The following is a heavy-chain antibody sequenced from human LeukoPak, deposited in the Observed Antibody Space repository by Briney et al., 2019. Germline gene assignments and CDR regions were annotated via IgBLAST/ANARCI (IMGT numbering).Heavy chain of an antibody. CDR2: ISGSGGST. V-gene: IGHV3-23*01. D-gene: IGHD3-16*01. Sequence: GGSLRLSCAASGFTFSSYGMSWVRQAPGKGLEWVSAISGSGGSTYYADSVKGRFTISRDNSKNTLYLQMNSLRAEDTAVYYCAEMGPLGRDYFDYWGQGTLVTVSS. CDR3: AEMGPLGRDYFDY. CDR1: GFTFSSYG. J-gene: IGHJ4*02.